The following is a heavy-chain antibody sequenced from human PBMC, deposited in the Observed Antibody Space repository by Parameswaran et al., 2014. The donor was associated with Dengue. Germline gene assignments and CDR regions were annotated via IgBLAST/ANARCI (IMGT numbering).Heavy chain of an antibody. J-gene: IGHJ5*02. V-gene: IGHV4-31*02. D-gene: IGHD5-12*01. CDR3: ARRSGYDDNWFDP. Sequence: PGKGLEWIGYIYYSGSTYYNPSLKSRVTISVDTSKNQFSLKLSSVTAADTAVYYCARRSGYDDNWFDPWGQGTLVTVSS. CDR2: IYYSGST.